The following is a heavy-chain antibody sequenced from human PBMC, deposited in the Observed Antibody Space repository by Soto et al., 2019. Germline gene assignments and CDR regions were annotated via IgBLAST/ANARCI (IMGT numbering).Heavy chain of an antibody. Sequence: QVQLQASGPGLVKPSGPLSLTCAVSGGSISRSHWWTWVRQSPGKGLEFFGEISHSGTSNSNPSRKSRVTLSVDKAKNHCSLTLTSVTAADTAVDYWARGGLTITRGAFDAWGQGTLVIGSA. D-gene: IGHD3-9*01. CDR3: ARGGLTITRGAFDA. CDR1: GGSISRSHW. CDR2: ISHSGTS. J-gene: IGHJ3*01. V-gene: IGHV4-4*02.